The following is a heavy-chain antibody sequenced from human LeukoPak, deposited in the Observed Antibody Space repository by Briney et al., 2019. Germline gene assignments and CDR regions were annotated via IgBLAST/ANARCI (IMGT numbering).Heavy chain of an antibody. CDR3: AKGLAYCGGDCYSGAFDI. Sequence: QPGGSLRLSCAASGFTFSSYAMSWVRQAPGKGLEWVSAISGSGGSTYYADSVKGRFTISRDNSKNTLYLQMNSLRAEDTAVYSCAKGLAYCGGDCYSGAFDIWGQGTMVTVSS. D-gene: IGHD2-21*01. J-gene: IGHJ3*02. CDR1: GFTFSSYA. CDR2: ISGSGGST. V-gene: IGHV3-23*01.